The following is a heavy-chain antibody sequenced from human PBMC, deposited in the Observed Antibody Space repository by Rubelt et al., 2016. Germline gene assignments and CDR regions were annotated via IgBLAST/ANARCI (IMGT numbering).Heavy chain of an antibody. CDR1: GGSFSGYS. J-gene: IGHJ4*02. D-gene: IGHD6-13*01. CDR3: ARAGSSSPQGGD. Sequence: QVQLQQWGAGLLKPAETLSLTCAVYGGSFSGYSWSWIRLSPGKGLEWVGYIYYSGNTYYNPSLKSRLTISIDTSKNQFSLRLSSVTAAETAVYFCARAGSSSPQGGDWGQGILVTVSS. CDR2: IYYSGNT. V-gene: IGHV4-34*01.